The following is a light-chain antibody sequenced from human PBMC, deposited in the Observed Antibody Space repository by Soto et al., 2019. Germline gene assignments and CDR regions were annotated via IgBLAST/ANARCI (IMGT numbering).Light chain of an antibody. CDR1: QSVSSTY. CDR3: QQFGSSVT. CDR2: RTS. V-gene: IGKV3-20*01. Sequence: EIVLTQSPGPLSLSPGERATLSCRASQSVSSTYLAWYQQKPGQAPRRLIYRTSTRATGIPDRFSGSGSGTDFTLTISRLEPEDFAVYYCQQFGSSVTFGQGTRLEIK. J-gene: IGKJ5*01.